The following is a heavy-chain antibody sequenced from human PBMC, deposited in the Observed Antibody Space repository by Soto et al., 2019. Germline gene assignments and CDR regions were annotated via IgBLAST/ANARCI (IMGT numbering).Heavy chain of an antibody. J-gene: IGHJ5*02. CDR2: IWYDGSNK. V-gene: IGHV3-33*01. Sequence: QVQLVESGGGVVQPGRSLRLSCAASGFTFSSYGMHWVRQAPGKGLEWVAVIWYDGSNKYYADSVKGRFTISRDNSKNAVYLQMNSLRAEDTAVYYCARDRGGEAADGFDPLGQGTLVTVSS. D-gene: IGHD6-13*01. CDR1: GFTFSSYG. CDR3: ARDRGGEAADGFDP.